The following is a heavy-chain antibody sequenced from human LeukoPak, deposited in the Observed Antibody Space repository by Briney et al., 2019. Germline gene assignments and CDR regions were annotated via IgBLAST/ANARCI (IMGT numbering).Heavy chain of an antibody. CDR2: IIPIFGTA. J-gene: IGHJ4*02. V-gene: IGHV1-69*13. CDR3: ARSGDSSGYYYGERY. D-gene: IGHD3-22*01. CDR1: GGTFSSYA. Sequence: ASVKVSCKASGGTFSSYAISWVRQAPGQGLEWMGGIIPIFGTANYAQKFQGRVTITADESTSTAYMELSSLRSEDTAVYYCARSGDSSGYYYGERYWGQGTLVTVSS.